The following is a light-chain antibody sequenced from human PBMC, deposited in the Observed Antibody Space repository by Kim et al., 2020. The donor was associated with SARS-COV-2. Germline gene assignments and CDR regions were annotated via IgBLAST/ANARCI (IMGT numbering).Light chain of an antibody. CDR1: QSVSSN. V-gene: IGKV3-15*01. CDR3: QEYNNWPPLT. CDR2: GAS. J-gene: IGKJ4*01. Sequence: VVMTQSPATLSVSPGERATLSCRASQSVSSNIAWYQQKAGQAPRLLIYGASTRATGIPARFSGSGSGTEFTLTISSLQSEDFAVYYCQEYNNWPPLTFGGGNKVDI.